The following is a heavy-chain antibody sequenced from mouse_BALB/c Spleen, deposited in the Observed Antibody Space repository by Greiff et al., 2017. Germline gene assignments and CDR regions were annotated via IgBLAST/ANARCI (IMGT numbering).Heavy chain of an antibody. D-gene: IGHD1-1*01. J-gene: IGHJ4*01. V-gene: IGHV2-4-1*01. CDR3: ARKGTTVVGYAMDY. CDR1: GFSLTSYG. CDR2: IWSGGST. Sequence: VKLMESGPGLVQPSKSLSITCTVSGFSLTSYGVHWVRQSPGKGLEWLGVIWSGGSTDYNAAFISRLSISKDNSKSQVFFKMNSLQADDTAIYYCARKGTTVVGYAMDYWGQGTSVTVSS.